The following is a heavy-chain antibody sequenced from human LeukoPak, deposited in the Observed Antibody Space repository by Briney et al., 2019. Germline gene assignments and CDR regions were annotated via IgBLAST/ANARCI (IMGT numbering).Heavy chain of an antibody. V-gene: IGHV3-48*02. CDR2: ISSSSSTI. CDR1: GFTFSSYS. CDR3: ARYGSGTSYITNYFDY. D-gene: IGHD3-10*01. J-gene: IGHJ4*02. Sequence: GGSLRLSCGASGFTFSSYSINWVRQAPGKGLEWVSHISSSSSTIHYADSVKGRFTISRDNAKNSLYLQMNSLRDEDTAVYYCARYGSGTSYITNYFDYWGQGTLVTVSS.